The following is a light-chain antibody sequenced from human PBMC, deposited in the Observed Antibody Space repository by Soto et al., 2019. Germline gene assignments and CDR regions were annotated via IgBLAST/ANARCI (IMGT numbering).Light chain of an antibody. CDR3: QQYNNLSIT. CDR2: GAS. V-gene: IGKV3-15*01. J-gene: IGKJ5*01. CDR1: QRYCNI. Sequence: EIVVTQSPVTMSCTQGGRTTLPCRASQRYCNIVGWDPQKPSQGPRLLIYGASTMATGIPARLCGSGSGTDFTLTISSLQSDDFAVYYWQQYNNLSITFGQGTRL.